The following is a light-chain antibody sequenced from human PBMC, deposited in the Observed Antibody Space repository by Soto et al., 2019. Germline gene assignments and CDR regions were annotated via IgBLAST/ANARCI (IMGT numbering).Light chain of an antibody. CDR2: EVS. V-gene: IGLV2-8*01. CDR3: SADGGSNQLV. Sequence: QSALTQPPSASGSPGQSVTISCTGTSSDVGGYNYVSWYQQHPGKAPKLMIYEVSKRPSGVPDRFSGSKSGHTASLTVSGLQAEDEADYYCSADGGSNQLVFGGGTKLTVL. CDR1: SSDVGGYNY. J-gene: IGLJ2*01.